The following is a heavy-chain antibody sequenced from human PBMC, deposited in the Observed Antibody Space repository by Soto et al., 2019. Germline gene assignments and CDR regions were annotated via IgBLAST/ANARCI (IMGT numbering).Heavy chain of an antibody. CDR2: IYYSGST. Sequence: QVQLQESGPGLVKPSQTLSLTCTVSGGSISSGGYYWSWIRQHPGKGLEWIGYIYYSGSTYYNPSHKSRVTISVDTSKNQFSLKLSSVTAADTAVYYCARAYGSGSYYRTYYYYGMDVWGQGTTVTVSS. J-gene: IGHJ6*02. CDR1: GGSISSGGYY. D-gene: IGHD3-10*01. V-gene: IGHV4-31*03. CDR3: ARAYGSGSYYRTYYYYGMDV.